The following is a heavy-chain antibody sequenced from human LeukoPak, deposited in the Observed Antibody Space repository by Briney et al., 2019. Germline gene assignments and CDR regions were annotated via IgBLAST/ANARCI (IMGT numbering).Heavy chain of an antibody. V-gene: IGHV4-59*01. D-gene: IGHD6-19*01. Sequence: SETLSLTCTVSGGSISSYYWSWIRQPPGKGLEWIGYIYYSGSTNCNPSLKSRVTISVDTSKNQFSLKLSSVTAADTAVYYCARDTGYSSGWAFDYWGQGTLVTVSS. CDR1: GGSISSYY. CDR3: ARDTGYSSGWAFDY. CDR2: IYYSGST. J-gene: IGHJ4*02.